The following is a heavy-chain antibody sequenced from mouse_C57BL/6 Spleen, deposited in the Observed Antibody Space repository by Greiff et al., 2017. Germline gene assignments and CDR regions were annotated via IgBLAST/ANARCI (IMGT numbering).Heavy chain of an antibody. CDR3: ARWDFTTVVAHFDY. CDR1: GYTFTSYG. Sequence: QVQLQQSGAELARPGASVKLSCKASGYTFTSYGISWVKQRTGQGLEWIGEIYPRSGNTYYNEKFKGKATLTADKSSSTAYMELRSLTSEDSAVYFCARWDFTTVVAHFDYWGQGTTLTVSS. CDR2: IYPRSGNT. D-gene: IGHD1-1*01. V-gene: IGHV1-81*01. J-gene: IGHJ2*01.